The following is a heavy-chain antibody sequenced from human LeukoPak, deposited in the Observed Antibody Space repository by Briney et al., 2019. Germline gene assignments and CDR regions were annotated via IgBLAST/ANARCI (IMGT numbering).Heavy chain of an antibody. CDR2: ISTYNGNT. Sequence: ASVKVSCKASGYTFTNYGISWVRQAPGQGLEWMAWISTYNGNTNYAQKFQGRVTMTTDTSTSTAYMELRSLRSDDTAVYYCTRGAEGGLPWFGHWGQGTLVTVSS. J-gene: IGHJ5*02. CDR3: TRGAEGGLPWFGH. D-gene: IGHD3-16*01. V-gene: IGHV1-18*01. CDR1: GYTFTNYG.